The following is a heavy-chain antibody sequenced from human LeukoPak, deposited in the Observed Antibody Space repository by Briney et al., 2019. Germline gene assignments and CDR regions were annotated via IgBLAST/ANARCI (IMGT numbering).Heavy chain of an antibody. CDR2: IIPILGIA. J-gene: IGHJ4*02. V-gene: IGHV1-69*04. CDR3: ARDTYDSSGYPAYYFDY. CDR1: GGTSSSYA. Sequence: ASVKVSCKASGGTSSSYAISWVRQAPGQGLEWMGRIIPILGIANYAQKFQGRVTITADKSTSTAYMELSSLRSEDTAVYYCARDTYDSSGYPAYYFDYWGQGTLVTVSS. D-gene: IGHD3-22*01.